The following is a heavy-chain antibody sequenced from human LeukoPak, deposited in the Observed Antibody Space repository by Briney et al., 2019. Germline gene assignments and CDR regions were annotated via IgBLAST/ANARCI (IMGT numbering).Heavy chain of an antibody. D-gene: IGHD6-19*01. CDR3: ARDFEAVADEEGYDAFDI. J-gene: IGHJ3*02. Sequence: ASVKVSCKASGYTFTRYGITWVRQAPGQGLEWMGWISGYNGNTNYAQKLQGRVTMTRDTSTSGVYMELRSLRPDDTAVYYCARDFEAVADEEGYDAFDIWGQGTMVTVSS. CDR2: ISGYNGNT. CDR1: GYTFTRYG. V-gene: IGHV1-18*01.